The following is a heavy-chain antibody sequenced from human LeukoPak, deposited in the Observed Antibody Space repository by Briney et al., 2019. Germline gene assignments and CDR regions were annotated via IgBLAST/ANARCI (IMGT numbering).Heavy chain of an antibody. CDR3: AVSRTTGGYYTMDV. CDR1: GYTLTELS. Sequence: ASVKVSCKVSGYTLTELSLHWVRQAPGKGREWMGRFVSEDGETIYARKSQGRVTMTEDTSTDTAYMKLNSLRSEDRAVYFCAVSRTTGGYYTMDVWGQGTPVTVSS. D-gene: IGHD1-1*01. V-gene: IGHV1-24*01. CDR2: FVSEDGET. J-gene: IGHJ6*02.